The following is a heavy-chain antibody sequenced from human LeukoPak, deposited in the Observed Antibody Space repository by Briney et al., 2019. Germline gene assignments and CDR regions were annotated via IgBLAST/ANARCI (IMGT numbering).Heavy chain of an antibody. CDR1: GYTFTSYG. Sequence: ASVKVSCKASGYTFTSYGISWVRQAPGQGLEWMGWINPSSGGTNYAQKFQGRVTMTRDTSISTAYMELSRLRSDDTAVYYCARGPFAYGLDYYYYYMDVWGKGTTVTVSS. D-gene: IGHD3-10*01. V-gene: IGHV1-2*02. J-gene: IGHJ6*03. CDR2: INPSSGGT. CDR3: ARGPFAYGLDYYYYYMDV.